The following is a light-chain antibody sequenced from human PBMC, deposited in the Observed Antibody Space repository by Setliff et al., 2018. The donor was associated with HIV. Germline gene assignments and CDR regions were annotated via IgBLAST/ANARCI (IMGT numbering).Light chain of an antibody. V-gene: IGLV2-23*01. CDR2: EGS. CDR1: SSDVGSFNL. Sequence: QSVLTQSASVSGSPGQSITISCTGTSSDVGSFNLVSWYQQYPGKAPKLMIYEGSKRPSGVSNRFSGSKSGNTASLTISGLQAEDEADYYCCSYAGSTTFYVFGTGTKV. CDR3: CSYAGSTTFYV. J-gene: IGLJ1*01.